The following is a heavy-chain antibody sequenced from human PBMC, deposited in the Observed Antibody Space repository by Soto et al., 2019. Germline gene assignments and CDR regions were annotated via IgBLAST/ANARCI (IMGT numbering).Heavy chain of an antibody. Sequence: QVQLVQSGAEVKKPGASVKVSCKASGYTFTSYGISWVRQAPGQGLEWMGWISAYNGNTNYAQKXQGRVTRTTGXXTXTXXMELRILRSDATSVYYCARNLDSSSWYRRNDAFDIWGQGTMVTVSS. CDR3: ARNLDSSSWYRRNDAFDI. V-gene: IGHV1-18*01. CDR2: ISAYNGNT. CDR1: GYTFTSYG. J-gene: IGHJ3*02. D-gene: IGHD6-13*01.